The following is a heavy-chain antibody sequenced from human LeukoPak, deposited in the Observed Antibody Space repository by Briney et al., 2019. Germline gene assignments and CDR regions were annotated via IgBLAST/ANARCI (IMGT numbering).Heavy chain of an antibody. CDR1: GYTFTSYG. D-gene: IGHD3-22*01. J-gene: IGHJ4*02. CDR2: ISAYNGNT. CDR3: ARAYEDDYYDSSGYYHY. V-gene: IGHV1-18*01. Sequence: ASVKVSCKASGYTFTSYGISWVRQTPGQGLEWMVCISAYNGNTNYAQKLQGRVTMTTDTSTSTAYMELRSLRSDDTAMYYCARAYEDDYYDSSGYYHYWGPGTLVNVSS.